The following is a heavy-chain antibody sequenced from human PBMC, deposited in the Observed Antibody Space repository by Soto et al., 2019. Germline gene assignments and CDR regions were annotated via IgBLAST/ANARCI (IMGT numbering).Heavy chain of an antibody. V-gene: IGHV3-23*01. Sequence: EVQLLDSGGGLVQPGGSLRLFCAASGFTFSSYPMNWVRQAPGKGLELVSVISGSGDSTYYADSVKGRFTISRDNSKNTLYLQMNTLRTEDTAVYYCARGGLGTYFDYWGQGTMVTVSS. CDR3: ARGGLGTYFDY. D-gene: IGHD3-16*01. J-gene: IGHJ4*02. CDR1: GFTFSSYP. CDR2: ISGSGDST.